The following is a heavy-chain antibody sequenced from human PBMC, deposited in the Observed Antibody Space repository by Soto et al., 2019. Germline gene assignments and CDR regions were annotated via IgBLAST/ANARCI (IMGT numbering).Heavy chain of an antibody. J-gene: IGHJ6*02. CDR2: ISYDGSNK. CDR3: ARDRLRYKWNEFPYYYYGMDV. D-gene: IGHD1-1*01. V-gene: IGHV3-30-3*01. Sequence: QVQLVESGGGVVQPGRSLRLSCAASGFTFSSYAMHWVRQAPGKGLEWVAVISYDGSNKYYADSVKGRFTISRDNSKNTIYLQMNSLSPEDTAVYYCARDRLRYKWNEFPYYYYGMDVWGQGTTVTVSS. CDR1: GFTFSSYA.